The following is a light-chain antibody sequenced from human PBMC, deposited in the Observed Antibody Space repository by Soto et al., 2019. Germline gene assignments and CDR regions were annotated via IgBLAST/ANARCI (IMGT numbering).Light chain of an antibody. V-gene: IGKV3-15*01. J-gene: IGKJ4*01. CDR1: QSVSSN. CDR2: DAS. Sequence: EIVMTQSPATLSVSQGERATLSCRASQSVSSNLAWYQQKPGQAPRLLIYDASTRATGIPARFSGSGSGTEYTLTISSLQSEDSAVYYCQQCSWHPFTVTFGGGTKVEIK. CDR3: QQCSWHPFTVT.